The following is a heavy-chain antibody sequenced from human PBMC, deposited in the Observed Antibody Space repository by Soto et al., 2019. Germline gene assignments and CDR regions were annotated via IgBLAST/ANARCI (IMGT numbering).Heavy chain of an antibody. CDR3: AREGTMSVRFDY. CDR2: INPNSGGT. CDR1: GYTFTGYY. J-gene: IGHJ4*02. Sequence: PSVKVSCKASGYTFTGYYMHWVRQAPGQGLEWMGWINPNSGGTNYAQKFQGWVTMTRDTSISTAYMELSRLRSDDTAVYYCAREGTMSVRFDYWGQGTLVTVSS. D-gene: IGHD3-10*02. V-gene: IGHV1-2*04.